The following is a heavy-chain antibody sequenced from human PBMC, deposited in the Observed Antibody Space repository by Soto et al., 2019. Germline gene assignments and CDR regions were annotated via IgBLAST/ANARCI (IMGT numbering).Heavy chain of an antibody. CDR3: ARAVRYDSSGYYHFY. Sequence: GASVKVSCKASGGAFSTYAIDWVRQAPGQGLEWMGGIIPLFGTAKYAQNFQGRITITADESTNTAYKELRSLRSQDTAVYYCARAVRYDSSGYYHFYWGKGTLVTVCS. J-gene: IGHJ4*02. D-gene: IGHD3-22*01. CDR1: GGAFSTYA. CDR2: IIPLFGTA. V-gene: IGHV1-69*13.